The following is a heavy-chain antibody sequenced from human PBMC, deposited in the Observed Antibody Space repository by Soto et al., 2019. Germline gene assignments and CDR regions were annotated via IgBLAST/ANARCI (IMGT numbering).Heavy chain of an antibody. D-gene: IGHD6-19*01. V-gene: IGHV1-18*01. CDR1: GYSFTSYG. J-gene: IGHJ5*02. CDR3: MRGDVGWLDDLRQGELDP. CDR2: ISTYNGNT. Sequence: QVHMVQSGAEVKKPGASVKVACKASGYSFTSYGVSWVRQAPGQGLEWMGWISTYNGNTNYAQKSQDRVKMTSDTATSPAYMELGSLRSDDTAIYYCMRGDVGWLDDLRQGELDPWGQGTLVTVSA.